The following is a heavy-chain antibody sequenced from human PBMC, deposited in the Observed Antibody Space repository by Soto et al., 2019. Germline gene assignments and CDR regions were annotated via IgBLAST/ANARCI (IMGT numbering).Heavy chain of an antibody. CDR3: AKPRGYSGYDPYDAFDI. CDR1: GCTFSSYG. CDR2: ISYDGSNK. V-gene: IGHV3-30*18. J-gene: IGHJ3*02. D-gene: IGHD5-12*01. Sequence: GGSLILSWAASGCTFSSYGMHWVSKATGKGLEWVAVISYDGSNKYYADSVKGRFTISRDNSKNTLYLQMNSLRAEDTAVYYCAKPRGYSGYDPYDAFDIWGQGTMVTVSS.